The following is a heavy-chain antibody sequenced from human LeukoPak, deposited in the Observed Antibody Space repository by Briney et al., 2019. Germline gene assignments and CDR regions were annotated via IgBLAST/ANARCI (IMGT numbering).Heavy chain of an antibody. CDR1: GFSLRKSGVG. V-gene: IGHV2-5*02. CDR3: ARVDSSNWYHAFDL. Sequence: SGPTLVNPTQTLTLTCTFSGFSLRKSGVGVGWIRQPPGKALEWPALIYWDDDKRYSPSLKSRLTITKDMSKNQVVLTMTNMDPVDTATYYCARVDSSNWYHAFDLWGQGTMATVFS. D-gene: IGHD6-13*01. CDR2: IYWDDDK. J-gene: IGHJ3*01.